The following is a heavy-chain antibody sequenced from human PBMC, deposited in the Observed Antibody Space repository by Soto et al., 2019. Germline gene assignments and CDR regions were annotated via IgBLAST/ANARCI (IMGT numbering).Heavy chain of an antibody. V-gene: IGHV4-39*01. J-gene: IGHJ4*02. D-gene: IGHD3-9*01. CDR2: IYYSGST. CDR1: GGSISSSSYY. CDR3: AIRTYYDILTGTIDY. Sequence: PSETLSLTCTVSGGSISSSSYYWGWIRQPPGKGLEWIGSIYYSGSTYYNPSLKSRVTISVDTSKNQFSLKLSSVTAADTAVYYCAIRTYYDILTGTIDYWGQGTLVTVSS.